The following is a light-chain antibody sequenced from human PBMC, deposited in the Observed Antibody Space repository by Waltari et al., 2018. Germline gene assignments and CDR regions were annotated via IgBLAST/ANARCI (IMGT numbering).Light chain of an antibody. Sequence: QSALTQPPSASGSPGQSVTNSCTGTSSDVGRYDFFSWYQQPPGKVPNLIIYEVNSRPSGVPARFSGSKSGNTSSLTVSGLRAEDEADYYCSSYAGTNNLVFGGGTKLTVL. J-gene: IGLJ3*02. V-gene: IGLV2-8*01. CDR1: SSDVGRYDF. CDR2: EVN. CDR3: SSYAGTNNLV.